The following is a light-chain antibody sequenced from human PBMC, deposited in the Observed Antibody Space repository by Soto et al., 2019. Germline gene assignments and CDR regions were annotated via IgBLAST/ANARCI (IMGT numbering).Light chain of an antibody. J-gene: IGLJ2*01. V-gene: IGLV2-14*01. CDR3: ASYTSRTSVV. Sequence: QSALTQPASVSGSPGQSITISCTGTSSDVGRYNYVSWYQQYPGKAPKLIIFEVGIRPSGVSNRFSGSKSGTTASLTISGLQTDDEADYYCASYTSRTSVVFGGGTKLTVL. CDR1: SSDVGRYNY. CDR2: EVG.